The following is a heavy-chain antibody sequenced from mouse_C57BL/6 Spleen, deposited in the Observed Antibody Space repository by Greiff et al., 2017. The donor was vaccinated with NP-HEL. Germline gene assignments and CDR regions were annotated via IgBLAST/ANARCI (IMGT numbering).Heavy chain of an antibody. Sequence: VQVVESGPELVKPGASVKISCKASGYAFSSSWMNWVKQRPGKGLEWIGRIYPGDGDTNYNGKFKGKATLTADKSSSTAYMQLSSLTSEDSAVYFCARSRYGNYYFDYWGQGTTLTVSS. D-gene: IGHD2-10*02. CDR2: IYPGDGDT. CDR1: GYAFSSSW. J-gene: IGHJ2*01. V-gene: IGHV1-82*01. CDR3: ARSRYGNYYFDY.